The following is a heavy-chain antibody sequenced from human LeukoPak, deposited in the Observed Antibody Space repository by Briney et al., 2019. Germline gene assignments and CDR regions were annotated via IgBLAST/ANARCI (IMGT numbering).Heavy chain of an antibody. V-gene: IGHV3-23*01. CDR1: GFTFSSYG. CDR2: ISGSGGST. Sequence: GGSLRLSCAASGFTFSSYGMSWVRQAPGKGLEWVSAISGSGGSTYYADSVKGRFTISRDNSKNTLYLQMNSLRAEDTAVYYCAKAPRGYYDSSGFYYMDVWGKGTTVTVSS. CDR3: AKAPRGYYDSSGFYYMDV. D-gene: IGHD3-22*01. J-gene: IGHJ6*03.